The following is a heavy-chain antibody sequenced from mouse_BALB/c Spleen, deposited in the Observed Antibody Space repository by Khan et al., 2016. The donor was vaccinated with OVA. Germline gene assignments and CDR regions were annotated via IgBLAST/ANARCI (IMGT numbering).Heavy chain of an antibody. J-gene: IGHJ4*01. D-gene: IGHD2-14*01. CDR2: INTYTGEP. CDR1: GFTFTNYG. Sequence: QVQLKESGPELKKPGETVQISCKASGFTFTNYGMNWVRQAPGKGLKWMGWINTYTGEPTFTDYFKGRFAFSLETSASTAYLQINSLKNEDTATYFGARVGYNGTMDIWGQGTSVTVSS. V-gene: IGHV9-3-1*01. CDR3: ARVGYNGTMDI.